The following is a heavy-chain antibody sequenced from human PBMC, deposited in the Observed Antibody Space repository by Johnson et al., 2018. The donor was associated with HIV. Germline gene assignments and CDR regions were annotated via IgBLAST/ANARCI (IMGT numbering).Heavy chain of an antibody. CDR2: ISSSGSTI. J-gene: IGHJ3*02. CDR1: GFSFSDYY. Sequence: QVQLVESGGGLVKPGGSLRLSCAASGFSFSDYYMSWIRQAPGKGLEWVSYISSSGSTIYYADFVKGRFTISRDNAKKSMYLQMNSLRAEDTALYYCARDSTPWGVDHVGYAFDIWCRGTMVTVSS. D-gene: IGHD7-27*01. V-gene: IGHV3-11*04. CDR3: ARDSTPWGVDHVGYAFDI.